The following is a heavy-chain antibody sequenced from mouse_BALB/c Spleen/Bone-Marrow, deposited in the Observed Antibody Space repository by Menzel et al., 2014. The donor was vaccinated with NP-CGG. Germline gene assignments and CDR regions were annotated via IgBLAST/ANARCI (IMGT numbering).Heavy chain of an antibody. CDR3: ARSGSSSCYFDY. Sequence: EVKLMESGGGLVQPGGSRKLSCAASGFTFSSFGTHWVRQAPEKGLEWVAYISSGSSTIYYADTVMGRFTISRDNPKNSLFPQMTSLRSEDTAMYYCARSGSSSCYFDYWGQGTTLTVSS. D-gene: IGHD1-1*01. V-gene: IGHV5-17*02. CDR1: GFTFSSFG. CDR2: ISSGSSTI. J-gene: IGHJ2*01.